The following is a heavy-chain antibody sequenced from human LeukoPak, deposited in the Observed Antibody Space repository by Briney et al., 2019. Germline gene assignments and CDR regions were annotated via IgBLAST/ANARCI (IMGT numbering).Heavy chain of an antibody. V-gene: IGHV1-2*04. Sequence: GASVKVSCKASGYTFTGYYMHWVRQAPGQGLEWMGWINPNSGGTNYAQKFQGWVTMTRDTSISTAYMELSRLRSADTAMYYCARALLGATFNAFDIWGQGTMVTVSS. J-gene: IGHJ3*02. CDR3: ARALLGATFNAFDI. CDR2: INPNSGGT. D-gene: IGHD1-26*01. CDR1: GYTFTGYY.